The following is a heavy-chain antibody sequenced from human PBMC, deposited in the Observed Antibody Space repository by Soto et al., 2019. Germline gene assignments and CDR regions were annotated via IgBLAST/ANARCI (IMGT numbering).Heavy chain of an antibody. CDR3: ARYCSGGSCYSNTHTFDY. J-gene: IGHJ4*02. CDR2: IYPGDSDT. Sequence: GESLKISCKGSGYSFTSYWIGWVRQMPGKGLEWMGIIYPGDSDTRYSPSFQGQVTISADKSISTAYLQWSSLKASDTAMYYCARYCSGGSCYSNTHTFDYWGQGTLVTVSS. D-gene: IGHD2-15*01. CDR1: GYSFTSYW. V-gene: IGHV5-51*01.